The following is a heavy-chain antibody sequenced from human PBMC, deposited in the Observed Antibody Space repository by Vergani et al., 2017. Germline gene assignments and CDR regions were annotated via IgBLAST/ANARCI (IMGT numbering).Heavy chain of an antibody. J-gene: IGHJ6*02. CDR2: ISSSSSTI. CDR3: ARGCSSTSCYYYYYGMDV. V-gene: IGHV3-48*01. Sequence: EVQLVESGGGLVQPGGSLRLSCAASGFTFSSYSMNWVRQAPGKGLEWVSSISSSSSTIYYADSVKGRFTISRDNAKNSLYLQMNSLRAEDTAVYYCARGCSSTSCYYYYYGMDVWGQXP. D-gene: IGHD2-2*01. CDR1: GFTFSSYS.